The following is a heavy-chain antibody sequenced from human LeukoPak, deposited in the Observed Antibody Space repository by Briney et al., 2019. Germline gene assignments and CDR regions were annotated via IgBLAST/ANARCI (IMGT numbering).Heavy chain of an antibody. CDR2: INPNSGGT. Sequence: ASVKASCKASGYTFTGYYMHWVRQAPGQGLEWMGWINPNSGGTNYAQKFQGRVTMTRDTSISTAYMELSRLRSDDTAVYYCAREPTQKHIVVVTALDYWGQGTLVTVSS. CDR3: AREPTQKHIVVVTALDY. J-gene: IGHJ4*02. V-gene: IGHV1-2*02. D-gene: IGHD2-21*02. CDR1: GYTFTGYY.